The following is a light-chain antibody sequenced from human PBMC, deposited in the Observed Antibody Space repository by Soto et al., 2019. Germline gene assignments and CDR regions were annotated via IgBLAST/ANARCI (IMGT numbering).Light chain of an antibody. J-gene: IGKJ1*01. CDR3: QQTSTTPWT. CDR1: QTIGRY. V-gene: IGKV1-39*01. CDR2: AAS. Sequence: DLQMTQSPSSLGASVGDRVTITCRASQTIGRYLNWYQHRPGKAPKLLIYAASSLQSGVSSRFSGSGSGTDFTLTVSGLQPEDFAIYYCQQTSTTPWTFGQGTKVEMK.